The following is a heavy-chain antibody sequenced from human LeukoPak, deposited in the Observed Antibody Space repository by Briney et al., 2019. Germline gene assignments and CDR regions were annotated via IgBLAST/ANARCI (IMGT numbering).Heavy chain of an antibody. CDR1: GFRFDDYG. CDR3: GRVYCSTTSCYDYYDYYMDV. CDR2: TNWDGAST. D-gene: IGHD2-2*01. Sequence: PGGSLRLSCAASGFRFDDYGMSWVRHVPGKGLEWVSGTNWDGASTGYADSVKGRFTISRDNVKNFLYLRMNSLRVEDTALYFCGRVYCSTTSCYDYYDYYMDVWGKGTTVTVSS. V-gene: IGHV3-20*04. J-gene: IGHJ6*03.